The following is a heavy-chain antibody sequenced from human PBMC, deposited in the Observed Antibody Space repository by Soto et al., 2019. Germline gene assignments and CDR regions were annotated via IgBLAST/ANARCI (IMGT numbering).Heavy chain of an antibody. Sequence: AGGSLRLSCEASGFTFRSYAMSWVRQAPGKGLEWVSAISGDSGSTYYADSVRGRFSISRDNSKNTLYLQMNSLRAEDTAVYYCAKLDIVVVLGSSWFDPWGQGTLVTVSS. CDR1: GFTFRSYA. J-gene: IGHJ5*02. D-gene: IGHD2-2*01. CDR3: AKLDIVVVLGSSWFDP. V-gene: IGHV3-23*01. CDR2: ISGDSGST.